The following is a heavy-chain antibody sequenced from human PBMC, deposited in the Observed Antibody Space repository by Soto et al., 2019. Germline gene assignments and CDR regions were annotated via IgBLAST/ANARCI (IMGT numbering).Heavy chain of an antibody. Sequence: GGSLRLSCAASGFTFSSYAMSWVRQAPGKGLEWVSAISGSGGSTYYADSVKGRFTISRDNSKNTLYLQMNSLRAEDTAVYYCAKRITTIVVVITDYFDYWGQGTLVTVSS. CDR3: AKRITTIVVVITDYFDY. V-gene: IGHV3-23*01. D-gene: IGHD3-22*01. J-gene: IGHJ4*02. CDR2: ISGSGGST. CDR1: GFTFSSYA.